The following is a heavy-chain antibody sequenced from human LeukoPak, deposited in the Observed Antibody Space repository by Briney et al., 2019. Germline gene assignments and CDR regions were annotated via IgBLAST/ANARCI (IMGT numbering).Heavy chain of an antibody. CDR2: IRYDGSNK. V-gene: IGHV3-30*02. D-gene: IGHD3-10*01. CDR1: GFTFSSYG. Sequence: GGSLRLSCAASGFTFSSYGMHWVRQAPGKGLEWVAFIRYDGSNKYYADSVKGRFTISRDNSKNTLYLQMNSLRAEDTAVYYCAKEGAAYGSGSYYVNWFDPWGQGTLVTVSS. CDR3: AKEGAAYGSGSYYVNWFDP. J-gene: IGHJ5*02.